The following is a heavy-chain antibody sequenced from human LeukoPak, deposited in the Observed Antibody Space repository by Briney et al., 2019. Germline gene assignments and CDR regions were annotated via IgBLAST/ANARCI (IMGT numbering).Heavy chain of an antibody. CDR2: TFSGGST. CDR3: AGGSYYYDSSASHDAFDI. D-gene: IGHD3-22*01. CDR1: GFSVSSNY. Sequence: GGSLRLSCTASGFSVSSNYMNWVRQAPGKGLEWVSITFSGGSTYYADSVKGRFTISRDNAKNTLYLQMNSLRAEDTAVYYCAGGSYYYDSSASHDAFDIWGQGTMVTVSS. V-gene: IGHV3-53*01. J-gene: IGHJ3*02.